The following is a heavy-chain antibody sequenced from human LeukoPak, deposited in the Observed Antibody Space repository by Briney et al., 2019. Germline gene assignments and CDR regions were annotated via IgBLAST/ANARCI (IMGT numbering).Heavy chain of an antibody. D-gene: IGHD2-15*01. CDR1: GDSISGTNW. CDR2: MYHSGST. V-gene: IGHV4-4*02. Sequence: SETLSLTCAVSGDSISGTNWWSWVRQPPGKGLEWIGEMYHSGSTSYNPSLKSRVTISVDTSKNQFSLKLASVTAADTAVYYCARDPPGGIGEYFKHWGRGTLVTVSS. J-gene: IGHJ1*01. CDR3: ARDPPGGIGEYFKH.